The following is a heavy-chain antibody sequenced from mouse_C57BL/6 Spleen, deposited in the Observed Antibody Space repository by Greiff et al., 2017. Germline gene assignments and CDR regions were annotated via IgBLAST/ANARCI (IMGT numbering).Heavy chain of an antibody. V-gene: IGHV1-64*01. D-gene: IGHD1-1*01. Sequence: QVQLQQPGAELVKPGASVKLSCKASGYTFTSYWMHWVKQRPGQGLEWIGMIHPNSGSTNYNEKFKSKATLTVDKSSSTAYMQLSSLTSEDSAVYYCARDGSYGSSPFAYWGQGTLVTVSA. CDR2: IHPNSGST. CDR1: GYTFTSYW. CDR3: ARDGSYGSSPFAY. J-gene: IGHJ3*01.